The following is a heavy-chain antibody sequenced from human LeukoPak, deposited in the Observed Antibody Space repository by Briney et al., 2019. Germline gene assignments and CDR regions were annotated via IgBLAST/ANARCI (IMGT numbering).Heavy chain of an antibody. V-gene: IGHV3-23*01. D-gene: IGHD1-26*01. CDR2: IGGGGTE. CDR3: ARAQGALDY. CDR1: GFTITTYA. Sequence: PGGSLRLSCAVSGFTITTYAVKWARQAPGKGLEWVSGIGGGGTEYYADSVKGRFIISSDSSQNLVHLQMNRLTVEDTAVYYCARAQGALDYWGQGTLVTVSS. J-gene: IGHJ4*02.